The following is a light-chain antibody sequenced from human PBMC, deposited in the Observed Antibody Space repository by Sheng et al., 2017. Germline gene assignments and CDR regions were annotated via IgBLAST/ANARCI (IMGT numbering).Light chain of an antibody. CDR2: EVN. Sequence: QSALTQPPSASGSPGQSVTISCPGTSSDVGGYDYVSWYQQHPGKAPKLIIYEVNKRPSGVPDRFSGSKSGNTASLTVSGLQAEDEAHYYCTSYAGSNNLIFGGGTKLTVL. CDR3: TSYAGSNNLI. CDR1: SSDVGGYDY. J-gene: IGLJ2*01. V-gene: IGLV2-8*01.